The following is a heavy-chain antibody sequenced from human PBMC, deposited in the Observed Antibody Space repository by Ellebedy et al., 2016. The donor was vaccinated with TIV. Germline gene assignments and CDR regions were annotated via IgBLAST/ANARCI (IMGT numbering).Heavy chain of an antibody. CDR2: FDPEDGET. Sequence: AASVKVSCKVSGYSLIELSMHWMRQVPGKGLEWMGGFDPEDGETTQKFQGRVTMSEDTSTDTSYMELSSLRSEDTAVYFCATDSSKSALVMVTSVHAFDIWGQGTMVTVSS. D-gene: IGHD2-21*02. V-gene: IGHV1-24*01. J-gene: IGHJ3*02. CDR1: GYSLIELS. CDR3: ATDSSKSALVMVTSVHAFDI.